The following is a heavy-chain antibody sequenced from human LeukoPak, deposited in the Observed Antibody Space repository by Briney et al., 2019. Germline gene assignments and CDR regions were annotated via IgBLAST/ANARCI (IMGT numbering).Heavy chain of an antibody. CDR3: ARDFTPAYYDYVWGRGRAFDI. CDR2: ISAYNGNT. J-gene: IGHJ3*02. CDR1: GYTFTSYG. Sequence: ASVKVSCKASGYTFTSYGISWVRQAPGQGLGWMGWISAYNGNTNYAQKLQGRVIMTTDTSTSTAYMELRSLRSDDTAVYYCARDFTPAYYDYVWGRGRAFDIWGQGTMVTVSS. V-gene: IGHV1-18*01. D-gene: IGHD3-16*01.